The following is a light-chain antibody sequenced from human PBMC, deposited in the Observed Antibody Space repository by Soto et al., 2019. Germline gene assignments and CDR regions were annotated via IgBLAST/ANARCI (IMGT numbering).Light chain of an antibody. V-gene: IGKV3-20*01. CDR1: QVSGNRS. CDR2: GAS. Sequence: IVMTKSPGTLSLSTGERATISCSASQVSGNRSLAWYHQKSGPAPRLLIYGASSRATGIPDRFSGSGSGAAFTLTLSRLDHEDFGVYYCKQFGSSILHTFGQGTPLE. J-gene: IGKJ2*01. CDR3: KQFGSSILHT.